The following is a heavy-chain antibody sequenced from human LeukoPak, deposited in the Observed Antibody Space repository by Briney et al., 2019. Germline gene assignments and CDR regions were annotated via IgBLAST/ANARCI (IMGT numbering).Heavy chain of an antibody. Sequence: PGGSLRLSCAASGFTFSSYEMNWVRQAPGKGLGWVSYISSSGSTIYYADSVKGRFTISRDNAKNALYLQMNRLRAEDTAVYYCARGSVYYYDSSGNWGYWGQGTLVTVSS. V-gene: IGHV3-48*03. J-gene: IGHJ4*02. D-gene: IGHD3-22*01. CDR3: ARGSVYYYDSSGNWGY. CDR2: ISSSGSTI. CDR1: GFTFSSYE.